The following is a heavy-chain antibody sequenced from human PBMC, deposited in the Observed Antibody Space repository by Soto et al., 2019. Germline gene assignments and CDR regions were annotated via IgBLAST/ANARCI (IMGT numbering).Heavy chain of an antibody. CDR1: GGSISSGGYY. Sequence: QVQLQESGPGLVKPSQTLSLTCTVSGGSISSGGYYWGWIRQHPGKGLEWIGYIYYSGNTYYNPSLNSRVTISLDASDNQISLKLTSVTAAATAVYYGARTATVFGVGDAFNIWGQGTMVAVSS. CDR2: IYYSGNT. V-gene: IGHV4-31*03. D-gene: IGHD3-3*01. J-gene: IGHJ3*02. CDR3: ARTATVFGVGDAFNI.